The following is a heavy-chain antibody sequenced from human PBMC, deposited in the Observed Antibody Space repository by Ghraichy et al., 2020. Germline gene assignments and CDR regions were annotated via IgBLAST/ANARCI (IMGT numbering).Heavy chain of an antibody. J-gene: IGHJ4*02. V-gene: IGHV3-13*05. Sequence: GGPLRLSCAASGFTFSSYDMHWVRQATGKGLEWVSAIGTAGDPYYPGSVKGRFTISRENAKNSLYLQMNSLRAGDTAVYYCARGRRITMVRGVLSAQFDYWGQGTLVTVSS. D-gene: IGHD3-10*01. CDR2: IGTAGDP. CDR1: GFTFSSYD. CDR3: ARGRRITMVRGVLSAQFDY.